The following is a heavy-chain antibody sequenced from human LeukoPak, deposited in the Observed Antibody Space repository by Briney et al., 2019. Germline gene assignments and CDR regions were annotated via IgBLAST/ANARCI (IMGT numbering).Heavy chain of an antibody. D-gene: IGHD1-26*01. CDR1: VFTFSNYW. V-gene: IGHV3-74*01. Sequence: GGSLRLSCAASVFTFSNYWMHWVRQTPGKGLVWVSRINTDGTTRYADSVKGRFTISRDNAKNTLYLQMDSLRAEDTAVYYCARGAGIVGSTTPFDYWGQGALVTVSS. CDR3: ARGAGIVGSTTPFDY. J-gene: IGHJ4*02. CDR2: INTDGTT.